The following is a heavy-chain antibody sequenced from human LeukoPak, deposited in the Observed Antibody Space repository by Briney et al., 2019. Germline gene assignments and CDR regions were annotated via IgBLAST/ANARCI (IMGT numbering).Heavy chain of an antibody. V-gene: IGHV3-66*01. D-gene: IGHD5/OR15-5a*01. J-gene: IGHJ4*02. CDR3: ARGVGFRDY. CDR2: IYSGGST. CDR1: GFTVSSNY. Sequence: GGSLRLSCAACGFTVSSNYMSWVRQAPGKGLEWVSVIYSGGSTYYADSAKGRFTISRDNSKNTLYLQMNSLRAEDTAVYYCARGVGFRDYWGQGTMVTVSS.